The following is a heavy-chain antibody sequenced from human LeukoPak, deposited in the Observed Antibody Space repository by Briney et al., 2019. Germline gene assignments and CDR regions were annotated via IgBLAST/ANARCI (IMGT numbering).Heavy chain of an antibody. CDR1: GGSFSGYY. J-gene: IGHJ4*02. D-gene: IGHD1-26*01. CDR2: INHSGST. CDR3: AKSGGYGLIDY. V-gene: IGHV4-34*01. Sequence: PSETLSLTCAVYGGSFSGYYWSWIRQPPGKGLEWIGEINHSGSTNYNPSLKSRVTISVDTSKNQFSLRLNSVTAADTAMYYCAKSGGYGLIDYWGQGNRVTVS.